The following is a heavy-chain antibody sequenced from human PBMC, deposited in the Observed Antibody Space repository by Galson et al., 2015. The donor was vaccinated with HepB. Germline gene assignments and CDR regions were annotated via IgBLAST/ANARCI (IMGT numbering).Heavy chain of an antibody. J-gene: IGHJ4*02. CDR2: IIPILGIA. V-gene: IGHV1-69*04. Sequence: SVKVSCKASGGTFSSYTISWVRQAPGQGLEWMGRIIPILGIANYAQKFQGRVTITADKSTSTAYMEQSSLRSEDTAVYYCAREVTATVTTGFDYWGQGTLVTVSS. CDR1: GGTFSSYT. CDR3: AREVTATVTTGFDY. D-gene: IGHD4-17*01.